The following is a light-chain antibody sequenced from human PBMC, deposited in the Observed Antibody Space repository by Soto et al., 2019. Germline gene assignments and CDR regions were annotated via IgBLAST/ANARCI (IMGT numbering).Light chain of an antibody. CDR2: DAS. J-gene: IGKJ3*01. V-gene: IGKV1-5*01. CDR1: QSISTW. Sequence: DIQMTQSPSTLSASVGDRVTITCRASQSISTWLAWYQQKPGKAPNLLIYDASSLQSGVPSRFSGSGSGTEFALTISSLQPDDFATYYCQQYKSYPFTFGPGTKVEIE. CDR3: QQYKSYPFT.